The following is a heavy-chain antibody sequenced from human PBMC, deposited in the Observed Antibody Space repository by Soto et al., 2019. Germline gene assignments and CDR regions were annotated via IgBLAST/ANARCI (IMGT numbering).Heavy chain of an antibody. D-gene: IGHD2-8*01. CDR1: GYTFTRSG. V-gene: IGHV1-18*01. CDR3: ERDPYHVLMVNAPNLYGMDV. Sequence: ASVKVSCKGSGYTFTRSGISWVRQAPGQGLEWMGRISTYNGDTNYPQSLQGRLTMTTDTSTATAYMELRSLGSDDTAVYYCERDPYHVLMVNAPNLYGMDVWGQGTTVTVSS. J-gene: IGHJ6*02. CDR2: ISTYNGDT.